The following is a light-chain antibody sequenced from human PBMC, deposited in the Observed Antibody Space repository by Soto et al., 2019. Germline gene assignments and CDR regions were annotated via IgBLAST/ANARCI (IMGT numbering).Light chain of an antibody. V-gene: IGKV3-20*01. J-gene: IGKJ4*01. CDR1: QSVSSSH. Sequence: VLTQSPGTLSLSPGERATLSCRASQSVSSSHLAWYQQKPGQAPRLLIYGTSSRATGIPDRFSGSGSGTDFTLSISRLEPEDFAVYYCQQYGLSLLTFSGGTKVEIK. CDR2: GTS. CDR3: QQYGLSLLT.